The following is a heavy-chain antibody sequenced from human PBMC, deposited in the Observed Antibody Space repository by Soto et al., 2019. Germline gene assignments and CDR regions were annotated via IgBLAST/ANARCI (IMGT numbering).Heavy chain of an antibody. CDR3: ARLFLITRCRSSAMDF. CDR1: GFSLSNGRMG. D-gene: IGHD2-15*01. Sequence: GPTLVNPTETLTLTCTISGFSLSNGRMGVSWIRQSPGKALEWLAHIFSDAERSYSTSMQSRLTISTDTSGPQAVLSLTNMDTVDTGTYDCARLFLITRCRSSAMDFRG. J-gene: IGHJ6*02. CDR2: IFSDAER. V-gene: IGHV2-26*03.